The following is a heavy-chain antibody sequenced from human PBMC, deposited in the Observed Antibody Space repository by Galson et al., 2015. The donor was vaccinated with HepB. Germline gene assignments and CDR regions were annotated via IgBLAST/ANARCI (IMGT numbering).Heavy chain of an antibody. J-gene: IGHJ4*02. Sequence: SLRLSCAASGFTFSSYSMNWVRQAPGKGLEWVSSISSSSSYIYYADSVKGRFTISRDNAKNSLYLQMNSLRAEDTAVYYCARDRTYGFGEPSSDQKQSGRGQGTLVTVSS. CDR1: GFTFSSYS. CDR2: ISSSSSYI. D-gene: IGHD3-10*01. CDR3: ARDRTYGFGEPSSDQKQSG. V-gene: IGHV3-21*01.